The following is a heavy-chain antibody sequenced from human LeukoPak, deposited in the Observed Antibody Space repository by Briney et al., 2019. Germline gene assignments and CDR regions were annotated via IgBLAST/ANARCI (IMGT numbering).Heavy chain of an antibody. CDR2: ISGSGGST. CDR1: GFTFSSYA. V-gene: IGHV3-23*01. D-gene: IGHD2-2*01. J-gene: IGHJ6*02. CDR3: AKDPYCSSTSWCDYGMDV. Sequence: GGSLRFSCAASGFTFSSYAMSWVRQAPGKGLEWASAISGSGGSTYYADSVKGRFTISRDNSKNTLYLQMNSLRAEDTAVYYCAKDPYCSSTSWCDYGMDVWGQGTTVTVSS.